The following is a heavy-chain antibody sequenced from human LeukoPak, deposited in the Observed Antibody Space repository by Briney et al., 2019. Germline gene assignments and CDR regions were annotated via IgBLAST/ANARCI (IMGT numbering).Heavy chain of an antibody. V-gene: IGHV3-49*04. D-gene: IGHD3-10*01. CDR3: TRGPILLWIHNGMDV. CDR1: GFIFGDHA. J-gene: IGHJ6*02. CDR2: IRSKAYGATT. Sequence: GGSLRLSCIASGFIFGDHAMSWVRQAPGKGLEWVGSIRSKAYGATTEYAASVKGRFTISRDDSKGIAYLQMNNLNTEDTALYYCTRGPILLWIHNGMDVWGHGTTVTVSS.